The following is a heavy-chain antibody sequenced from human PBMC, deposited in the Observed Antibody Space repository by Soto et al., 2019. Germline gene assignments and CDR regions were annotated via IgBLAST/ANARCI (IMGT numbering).Heavy chain of an antibody. D-gene: IGHD2-21*02. V-gene: IGHV4-31*03. Sequence: PSETLSLTCTVSGGSISSGGYYWSWIRQHPGKGLEWIGDIYYSGSTYYNPSLKSRVTISVDTSKNQFSLKLSSVTAADTAVYYCSMDVTEGYFDYWGQGTLVTVSS. CDR2: IYYSGST. CDR1: GGSISSGGYY. J-gene: IGHJ4*02. CDR3: SMDVTEGYFDY.